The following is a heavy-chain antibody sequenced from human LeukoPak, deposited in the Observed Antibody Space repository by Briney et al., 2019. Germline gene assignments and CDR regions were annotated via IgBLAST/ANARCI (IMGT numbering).Heavy chain of an antibody. CDR2: ISFNGKNT. Sequence: PGGSLRLSCAASGFNFADSAMSWVRQTPRKGLEWVSLISFNGKNTYYGDSVKGRFTISRDNSKDTVYLQMNSLRAEDTAVYYCARGLDILTGYYHAFDIWGQGTMVTVSS. V-gene: IGHV3-23*01. CDR3: ARGLDILTGYYHAFDI. CDR1: GFNFADSA. D-gene: IGHD3-9*01. J-gene: IGHJ3*02.